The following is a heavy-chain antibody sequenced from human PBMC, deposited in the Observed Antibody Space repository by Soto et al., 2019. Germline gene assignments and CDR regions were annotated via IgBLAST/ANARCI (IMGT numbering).Heavy chain of an antibody. CDR3: ARGPYGDNAYDI. V-gene: IGHV1-2*02. D-gene: IGHD4-17*01. CDR1: GYSFTDYY. CDR2: IAPHRDGT. J-gene: IGHJ3*02. Sequence: ASVKVSCKASGYSFTDYYMHWIRQAPGQGLEWMGWIAPHRDGTEFAQKFQGRITLTGDTSTSTAYMELKGLTSADTAVYFCARGPYGDNAYDIWGQGTVVTVSS.